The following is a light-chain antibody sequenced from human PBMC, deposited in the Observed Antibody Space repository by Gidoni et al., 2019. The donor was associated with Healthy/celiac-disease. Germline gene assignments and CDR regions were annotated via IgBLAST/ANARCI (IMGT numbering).Light chain of an antibody. CDR2: DAS. CDR1: QSVSSY. CDR3: QQRSNWPLT. J-gene: IGKJ4*01. Sequence: EIVLTQSPATLSLSPGERATLSCRASQSVSSYLAWYQQKPGQAPRLLIYDASNRATGIPARFRGSGSGTDFTLTLSSLEPEDFAVYYCQQRSNWPLTFXGXTKVEIK. V-gene: IGKV3-11*01.